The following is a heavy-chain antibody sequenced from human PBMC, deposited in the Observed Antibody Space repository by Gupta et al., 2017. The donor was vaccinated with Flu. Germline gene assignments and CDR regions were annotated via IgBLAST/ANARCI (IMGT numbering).Heavy chain of an antibody. D-gene: IGHD3-22*01. J-gene: IGHJ3*01. CDR3: AKIKDGSYDTDPFDV. CDR1: GFTFSHFA. V-gene: IGHV3-23*01. Sequence: EVHLLQSGGGLVQPGGSLRISCEASGFTFSHFAMNWLCLAPGKGLEWVSAVSRGGENTYYSGSVSGRFSVSRDNARGTLYLQMTRLSPEDTAIYYCAKIKDGSYDTDPFDVWGQGTMVSVSS. CDR2: VSRGGENT.